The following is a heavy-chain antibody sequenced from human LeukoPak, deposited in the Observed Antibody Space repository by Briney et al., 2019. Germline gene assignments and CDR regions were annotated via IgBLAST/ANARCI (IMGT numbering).Heavy chain of an antibody. J-gene: IGHJ4*02. CDR2: IYPGDSDT. Sequence: GESLKISCNGSGYXFTSYWICWVRQMPGKGLEWMGIIYPGDSDTRYSPSFQGQVTISADKSISTAYLQWSSLKASDTAMYYCARRIAGYSSSWSVGFDYWGQGTLVTVSS. D-gene: IGHD6-13*01. CDR1: GYXFTSYW. CDR3: ARRIAGYSSSWSVGFDY. V-gene: IGHV5-51*01.